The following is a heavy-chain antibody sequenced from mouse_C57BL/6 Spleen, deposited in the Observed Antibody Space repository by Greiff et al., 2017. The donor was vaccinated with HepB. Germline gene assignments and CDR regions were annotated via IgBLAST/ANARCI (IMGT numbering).Heavy chain of an antibody. CDR1: GFTFSDYG. D-gene: IGHD1-1*01. J-gene: IGHJ1*03. CDR3: ARWPYYGSSYEGYFDV. V-gene: IGHV5-17*01. CDR2: ISSGSSTI. Sequence: EVMLVESGGGLVKPGGSLKLSCAASGFTFSDYGMHWVRQAPEKGLEWVAYISSGSSTIYYADTVKGRFTISRDNAKNTLFLQMTSLRSEDTAMYYCARWPYYGSSYEGYFDVWGTGTTVTVSS.